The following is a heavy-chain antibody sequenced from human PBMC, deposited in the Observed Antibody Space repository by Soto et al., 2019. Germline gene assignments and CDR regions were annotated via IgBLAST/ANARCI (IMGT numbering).Heavy chain of an antibody. CDR1: GGSISSYY. Sequence: ETLSLTCTVSGGSISSYYWSWIRQPPGKGLEWIGYIYYSGSTNYNPSLKSRVTISVDTSKNQFSLKLSSVTAADTAVYYCARDQGLQLWYSHYYYYGMDVWGQGTTVTVSS. D-gene: IGHD5-18*01. V-gene: IGHV4-59*01. CDR2: IYYSGST. J-gene: IGHJ6*02. CDR3: ARDQGLQLWYSHYYYYGMDV.